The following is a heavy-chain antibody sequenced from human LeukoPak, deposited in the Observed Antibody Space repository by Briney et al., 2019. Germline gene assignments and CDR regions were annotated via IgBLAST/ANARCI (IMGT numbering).Heavy chain of an antibody. Sequence: GGSLRLSCVVSGFTFTSYGVHWVRQAPGKGLEWVAFIRHDGSYKDYADSVKGRFTISRDNSKNTLYLQMNSLRAEDTAVYYCARDSPSGWYIDYWGQGTLVTVSS. CDR2: IRHDGSYK. CDR3: ARDSPSGWYIDY. CDR1: GFTFTSYG. V-gene: IGHV3-30*02. J-gene: IGHJ4*02. D-gene: IGHD6-19*01.